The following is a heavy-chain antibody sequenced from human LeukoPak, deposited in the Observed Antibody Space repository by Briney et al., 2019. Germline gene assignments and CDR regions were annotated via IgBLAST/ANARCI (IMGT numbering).Heavy chain of an antibody. Sequence: EASVKVSCKASGYPFNNYDINWVRQATGQGLEWMGWMNPNSGNTGFAQKFQGRVTMTRDTSISTAYMELSTLRSEDTAVYYCARGPPPYCSVDSCYPFLYFPHWGQGSLVTVSS. V-gene: IGHV1-8*01. D-gene: IGHD2-15*01. J-gene: IGHJ1*01. CDR3: ARGPPPYCSVDSCYPFLYFPH. CDR2: MNPNSGNT. CDR1: GYPFNNYD.